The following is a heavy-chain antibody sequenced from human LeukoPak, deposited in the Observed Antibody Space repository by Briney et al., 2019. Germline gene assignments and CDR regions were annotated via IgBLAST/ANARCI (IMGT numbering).Heavy chain of an antibody. CDR1: GFTVSSNY. J-gene: IGHJ4*02. D-gene: IGHD1-14*01. V-gene: IGHV3-53*01. CDR3: ARDVRTRGGVDYFDY. Sequence: GGSLRLSCAASGFTVSSNYMSWVRQAPGKGLEWVSIIYSGGTTYYAESVKGRFTISGDNSKNTLYLQMNSLRVEDTAVYYCARDVRTRGGVDYFDYWGQGTLVTVSS. CDR2: IYSGGTT.